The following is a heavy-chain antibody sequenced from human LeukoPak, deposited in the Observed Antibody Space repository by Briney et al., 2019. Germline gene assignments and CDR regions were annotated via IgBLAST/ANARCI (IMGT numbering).Heavy chain of an antibody. V-gene: IGHV3-66*01. J-gene: IGHJ4*02. CDR1: GFTVSSNY. D-gene: IGHD2-15*01. Sequence: GGSLRLSCAASGFTVSSNYMNWVRQSPGKGLEWVSVIYSDSSTYYADSVQGRFTISRDNSKNTLYLQMNNLRAEDSAVYYCARDLGYCSGGTCYVGYFDSWGQGTLVTVSS. CDR2: IYSDSST. CDR3: ARDLGYCSGGTCYVGYFDS.